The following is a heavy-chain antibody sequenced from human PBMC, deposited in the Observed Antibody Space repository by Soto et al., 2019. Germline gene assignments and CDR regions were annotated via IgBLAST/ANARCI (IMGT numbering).Heavy chain of an antibody. D-gene: IGHD2-15*01. CDR2: IYYSGST. V-gene: IGHV4-31*03. CDR3: ARGVKYCSGGSCYSGWFDP. J-gene: IGHJ5*02. CDR1: GGSISSGGYY. Sequence: PSETLSLTCTVSGGSISSGGYYWSWIRQHPGKGLEWIGYIYYSGSTYYNPSLKSRVTISVDTSKNQFSLKLSSVTAADTAVYYCARGVKYCSGGSCYSGWFDPPGQATRVTVAS.